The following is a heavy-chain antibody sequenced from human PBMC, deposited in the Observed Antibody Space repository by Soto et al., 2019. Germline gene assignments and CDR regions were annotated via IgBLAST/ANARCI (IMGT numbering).Heavy chain of an antibody. Sequence: ASVKVSCKASGYTFTGYYMHWVRQAPGQGLEWMGWINPNSGGTNYAQKFQGRVTMTRDTSISTAYMELSRLRSDDTAVYYCARLYYDILTGYYDYWGQGTLVTVSS. V-gene: IGHV1-2*02. CDR2: INPNSGGT. J-gene: IGHJ4*02. CDR3: ARLYYDILTGYYDY. D-gene: IGHD3-9*01. CDR1: GYTFTGYY.